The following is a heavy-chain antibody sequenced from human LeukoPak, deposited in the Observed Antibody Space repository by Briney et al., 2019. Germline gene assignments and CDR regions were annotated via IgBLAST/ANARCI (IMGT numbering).Heavy chain of an antibody. CDR3: ARTTMVRGAYYMDV. CDR2: IYYGGSS. J-gene: IGHJ6*03. CDR1: GDSIGSSSYF. D-gene: IGHD3-10*01. Sequence: NPSETLSLTCTVSGDSIGSSSYFWDWIRQPPGKGLEWIGSIYYGGSSYYNPSLKSRVTISVDTSKNQFSLKLSSVTAADAAVYYCARTTMVRGAYYMDVWGKGTTVTISS. V-gene: IGHV4-39*07.